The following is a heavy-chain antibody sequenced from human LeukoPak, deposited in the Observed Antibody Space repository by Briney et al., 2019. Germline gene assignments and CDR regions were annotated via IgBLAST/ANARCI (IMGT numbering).Heavy chain of an antibody. V-gene: IGHV4-34*01. Sequence: SETLSLTCAVYGGSFSGYYWSWIRQPPGKGLEWIGEINQSGSTNYNPSLKSRVTISVDTSKNQFSLKLSSVTAADTAVYYCARGYSMDVWGKGTTVTVSS. CDR2: INQSGST. J-gene: IGHJ6*03. CDR1: GGSFSGYY. D-gene: IGHD5-18*01. CDR3: ARGYSMDV.